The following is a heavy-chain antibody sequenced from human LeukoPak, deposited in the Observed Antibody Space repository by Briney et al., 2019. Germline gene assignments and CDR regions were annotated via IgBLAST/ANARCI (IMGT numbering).Heavy chain of an antibody. J-gene: IGHJ4*02. D-gene: IGHD2-2*01. CDR3: AIGGDSSTSCYRRFNY. CDR2: IYPDDSDT. V-gene: IGHV5-51*01. CDR1: GYSFTNYW. Sequence: GESLKISCEGSGYSFTNYWIGWVRRMPGKGLEWMGIIYPDDSDTRYSPSFQGQVTISADKSIGTAYLQWSSLKASDTAMYYCAIGGDSSTSCYRRFNYWGQGTLVTVSS.